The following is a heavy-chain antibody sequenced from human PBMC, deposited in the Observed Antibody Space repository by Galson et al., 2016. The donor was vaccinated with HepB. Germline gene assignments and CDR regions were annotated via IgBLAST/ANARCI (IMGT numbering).Heavy chain of an antibody. CDR2: VWFDESNK. V-gene: IGHV3-33*01. CDR3: ARDPGRDDGMDV. J-gene: IGHJ6*02. Sequence: SLRLSCAASGFTFKKYGMHWVRQAPGKGLEWVAVVWFDESNKYYADSVKGRFTISRDNSKNTVYLYMNSLRDEDTAVFYCARDPGRDDGMDVWGQGTTVTVSS. D-gene: IGHD3-10*01. CDR1: GFTFKKYG.